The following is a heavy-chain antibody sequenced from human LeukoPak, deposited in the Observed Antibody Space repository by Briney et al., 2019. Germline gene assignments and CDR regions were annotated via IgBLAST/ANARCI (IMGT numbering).Heavy chain of an antibody. CDR3: ARLSFGELLSYYFDY. Sequence: SETLSLTCAVYGGSFSGYYWSWIRQPPGKGLEWIGEINHSGSTNYNPSPKSRVTISVDTSKNQFSLKLSSVTAADTAVYYCARLSFGELLSYYFDYWGQGTLVTVSS. CDR1: GGSFSGYY. V-gene: IGHV4-34*01. D-gene: IGHD3-10*01. CDR2: INHSGST. J-gene: IGHJ4*02.